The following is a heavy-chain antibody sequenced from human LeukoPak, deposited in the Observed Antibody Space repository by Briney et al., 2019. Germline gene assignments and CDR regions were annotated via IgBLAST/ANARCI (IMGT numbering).Heavy chain of an antibody. Sequence: GGSLRLSCAAAGFTFSSFAMTWVRQAPGKAPEWVSSISGGGDNTYYADSVKGRFAISRDNSKNTLFLQMNSLRAEDTAVYYCAKDRPGLDYWGQGTLVTVSS. J-gene: IGHJ4*02. CDR2: ISGGGDNT. CDR3: AKDRPGLDY. CDR1: GFTFSSFA. V-gene: IGHV3-23*01.